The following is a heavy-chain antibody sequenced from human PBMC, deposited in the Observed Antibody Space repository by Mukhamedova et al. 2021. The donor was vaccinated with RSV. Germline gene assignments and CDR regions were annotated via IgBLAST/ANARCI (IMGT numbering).Heavy chain of an antibody. CDR3: ARDRDGYN. D-gene: IGHD5-24*01. J-gene: IGHJ4*02. Sequence: SGGSTYYADSVKGRFTISRDNSKNTLYLQMNSLRAEDTAVYYCARDRDGYNWGQGTLVTVSS. CDR2: SGGST. V-gene: IGHV3-53*05.